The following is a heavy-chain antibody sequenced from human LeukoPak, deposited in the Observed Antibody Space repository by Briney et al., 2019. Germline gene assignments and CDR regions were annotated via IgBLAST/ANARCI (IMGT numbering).Heavy chain of an antibody. CDR1: GGTFSSYA. D-gene: IGHD2-15*01. CDR3: ARVGSWCFRYNWFDP. V-gene: IGHV1-69*04. Sequence: GASVKVSCKASGGTFSSYAISWVRQAPGQGLEWMGRIIPILGIANYAQKFQGRVTITADKSTSTAYMELSSLRSEDTAVYYCARVGSWCFRYNWFDPWGQGTLVTVSS. J-gene: IGHJ5*02. CDR2: IIPILGIA.